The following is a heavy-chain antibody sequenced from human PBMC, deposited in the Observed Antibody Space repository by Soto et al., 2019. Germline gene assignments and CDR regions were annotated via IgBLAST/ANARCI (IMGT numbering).Heavy chain of an antibody. D-gene: IGHD1-20*01. J-gene: IGHJ6*02. CDR1: GYTFTGYY. CDR3: ARDNSPFITGTLRHSYGMDV. V-gene: IGHV1-2*04. CDR2: INPNSGGT. Sequence: ASVKVSCKASGYTFTGYYMHGVRQAPGQGLEWMGWINPNSGGTNYAQKFQGWVTMTRDTSISTAYMELSRLRSDDTAVYYCARDNSPFITGTLRHSYGMDVWGQGTTVTVSS.